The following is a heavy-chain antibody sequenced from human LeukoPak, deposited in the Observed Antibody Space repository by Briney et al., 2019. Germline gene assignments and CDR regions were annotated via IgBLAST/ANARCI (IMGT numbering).Heavy chain of an antibody. CDR2: MNPNSGNT. D-gene: IGHD2-2*01. CDR3: ARGDLNGIVVVPAAPASDY. V-gene: IGHV1-8*01. J-gene: IGHJ4*02. Sequence: ASVKVSCKASGYTFTSYDINWVRQATGQGLEWMGWMNPNSGNTGYAQKFQGRVTMTRNTSISTAYMELSSLRSEDTAVYYCARGDLNGIVVVPAAPASDYWGQGTLVTVSS. CDR1: GYTFTSYD.